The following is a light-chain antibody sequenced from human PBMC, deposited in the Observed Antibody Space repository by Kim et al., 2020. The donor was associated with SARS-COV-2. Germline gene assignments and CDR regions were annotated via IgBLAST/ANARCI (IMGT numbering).Light chain of an antibody. CDR3: QQYHSFFPWA. V-gene: IGKV1-5*01. CDR2: TAS. J-gene: IGKJ1*01. Sequence: SVGDRVNITCLANENIVKRLAWYQQKSGQPPKLLIYTASTLQSGVPSRFRGSGFGTEFILTIDSLQPDDFASYYCQQYHSFFPWAFGQGTKVDIK. CDR1: ENIVKR.